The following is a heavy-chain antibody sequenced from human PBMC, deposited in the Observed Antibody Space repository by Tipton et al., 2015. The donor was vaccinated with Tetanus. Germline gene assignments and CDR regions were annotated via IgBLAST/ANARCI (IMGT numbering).Heavy chain of an antibody. CDR1: GFTFSSYA. CDR3: AKDHFRDAFDI. Sequence: GSLRLSCAASGFTFSSYAMSWVRQAPGKGLEWVSVIYSGGSSTYYADSVKGRFTISRDDSKNMLYLQMNSLRAEDTAVYYCAKDHFRDAFDIWGQGTMVTVSS. CDR2: IYSGGSST. V-gene: IGHV3-23*03. D-gene: IGHD3-3*02. J-gene: IGHJ3*02.